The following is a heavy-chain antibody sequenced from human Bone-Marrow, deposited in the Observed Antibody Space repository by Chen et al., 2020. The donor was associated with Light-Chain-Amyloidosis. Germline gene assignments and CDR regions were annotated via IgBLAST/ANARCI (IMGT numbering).Heavy chain of an antibody. Sequence: EVQLVESGGGLVQPGRSLRLSCAAHGFTFNDYAMYWVRQGPGKGLEWVSGISSKRGSRGYADSVKGRFSISRENAKNDLHLQMNSLRPEDTALYYCVKSLIPARYLYHYYMDVWGKGTTVIVSS. CDR2: ISSKRGSR. J-gene: IGHJ6*03. V-gene: IGHV3-9*01. CDR1: GFTFNDYA. D-gene: IGHD1-1*01. CDR3: VKSLIPARYLYHYYMDV.